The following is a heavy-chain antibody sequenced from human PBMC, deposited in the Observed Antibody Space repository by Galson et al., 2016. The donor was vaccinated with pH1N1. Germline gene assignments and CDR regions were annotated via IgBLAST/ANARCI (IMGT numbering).Heavy chain of an antibody. CDR3: AKDRAVAGKDQYFEH. V-gene: IGHV3-30*18. D-gene: IGHD6-19*01. J-gene: IGHJ1*01. CDR2: VSFNGGDK. Sequence: SLRLSCAASGFTFSNYGIHWVRQAPGKGLEGVAVVSFNGGDKYYSASVKGRFIISRDDSNNTVYLRMNSLRPDDTAVYYCAKDRAVAGKDQYFEHWGQGTLVSVST. CDR1: GFTFSNYG.